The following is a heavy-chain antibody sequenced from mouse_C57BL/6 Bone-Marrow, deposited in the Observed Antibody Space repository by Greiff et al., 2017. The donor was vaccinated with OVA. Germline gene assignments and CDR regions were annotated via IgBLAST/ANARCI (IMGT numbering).Heavy chain of an antibody. CDR3: VRHSNYEAWFAY. J-gene: IGHJ3*01. Sequence: EVKLVESGGGLVQPKGSLKLSCAASGFSFNTYAMNWVRQAPGKGLEWVARIRSKSNNYATYYADPVKDRFTISRDDSESMLYLQMNNLKTEDTAVYYCVRHSNYEAWFAYWGQGTLVTVSA. CDR2: IRSKSNNYAT. V-gene: IGHV10-1*01. CDR1: GFSFNTYA. D-gene: IGHD2-5*01.